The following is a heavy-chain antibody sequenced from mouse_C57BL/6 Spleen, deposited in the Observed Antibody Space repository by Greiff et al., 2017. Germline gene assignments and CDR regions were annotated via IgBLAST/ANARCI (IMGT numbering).Heavy chain of an antibody. V-gene: IGHV1-62-2*01. CDR3: ARHANYYGSSRYWYFDV. Sequence: QVQLKESGAELVKPGASVKLSCKASGYTFTEYTIHWVKQRSGQGLEWIGWFYPGSGSIKYNEKFKDKATLTADKSSSTVYMELSRLTSEDSAVYFCARHANYYGSSRYWYFDVWGTGTTVTVSS. CDR2: FYPGSGSI. CDR1: GYTFTEYT. J-gene: IGHJ1*03. D-gene: IGHD1-1*01.